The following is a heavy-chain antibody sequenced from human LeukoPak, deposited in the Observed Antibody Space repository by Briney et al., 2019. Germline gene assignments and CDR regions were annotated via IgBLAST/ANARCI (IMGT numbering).Heavy chain of an antibody. J-gene: IGHJ4*02. CDR3: ARDRLGSDSSSPQSVSFDY. D-gene: IGHD6-13*01. V-gene: IGHV1-18*01. Sequence: ASVKVSCKASGYTFTSYGISWVRQAPGKGLEWMGWISAHNGNTNYAQKLQGRVTMTTDRSTSIAYMELRSLRSDDTAVYYCARDRLGSDSSSPQSVSFDYWGQGTLVTVSS. CDR2: ISAHNGNT. CDR1: GYTFTSYG.